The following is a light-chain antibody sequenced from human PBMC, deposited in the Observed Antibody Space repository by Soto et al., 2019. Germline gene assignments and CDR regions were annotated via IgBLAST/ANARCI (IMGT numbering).Light chain of an antibody. CDR3: SSYTSSSTL. CDR1: SSYVGGYNY. CDR2: AVT. V-gene: IGLV2-14*01. J-gene: IGLJ1*01. Sequence: QSVLTQPASVSGSPGQSITISCTGTSSYVGGYNYVSWYQQHPGKAPKLMIYAVTERPSGVSSRFSGSKSGNTASLTISGLQAEDDADYYCSSYTSSSTLFGTGSKVTVL.